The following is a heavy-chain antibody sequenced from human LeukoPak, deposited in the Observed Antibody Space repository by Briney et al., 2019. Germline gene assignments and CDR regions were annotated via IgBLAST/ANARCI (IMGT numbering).Heavy chain of an antibody. CDR2: ISSNGGST. CDR3: VKDSEMATINASDI. D-gene: IGHD5-24*01. V-gene: IGHV3-64D*06. Sequence: GGSLRLSCSASGFTFSDYAMHWVRQAPGKGLEYVSEISSNGGSTYYADSVKGRFTISRDNSKNTLYLQMSSLRAEDTAVYYCVKDSEMATINASDIWGQGTMVTVSS. CDR1: GFTFSDYA. J-gene: IGHJ3*02.